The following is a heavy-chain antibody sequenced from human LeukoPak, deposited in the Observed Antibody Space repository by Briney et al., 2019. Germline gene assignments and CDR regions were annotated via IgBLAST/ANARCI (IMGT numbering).Heavy chain of an antibody. CDR3: PRALEPGEVLDYFDY. CDR1: GDSIRNYY. Sequence: SETLSLTCTVSGDSIRNYYWSWLRQPAGKGLEWIGRICISGSTNYNPSLKSRVTISLDTSRNHFSLKLNSQTSTDPAVYYCPRALEPGEVLDYFDYCGQGTLVTVSS. V-gene: IGHV4-4*07. J-gene: IGHJ4*02. CDR2: ICISGST. D-gene: IGHD3-16*01.